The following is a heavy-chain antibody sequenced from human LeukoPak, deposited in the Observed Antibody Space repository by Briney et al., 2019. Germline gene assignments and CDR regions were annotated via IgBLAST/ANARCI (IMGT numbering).Heavy chain of an antibody. J-gene: IGHJ4*02. Sequence: SETLSLTCTVSGGSISSSSYYWGWIRQPAGKGLEWIGRIYTSGSTNYNPSLKSRVTMSVDTSKNQFSLKLSSVTAADTAVYYCARTPYDFWSGYYLTIDYFDYWGQGTLVTVSS. V-gene: IGHV4-61*02. D-gene: IGHD3-3*01. CDR3: ARTPYDFWSGYYLTIDYFDY. CDR1: GGSISSSSYY. CDR2: IYTSGST.